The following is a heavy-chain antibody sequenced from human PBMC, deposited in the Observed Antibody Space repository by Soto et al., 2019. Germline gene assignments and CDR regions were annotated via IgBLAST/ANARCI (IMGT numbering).Heavy chain of an antibody. Sequence: VQLVQSGAEVKKPGATVRISCEVSGYTFSDYHIHWVQQAPGKGLEWMGIINPSGGSTSYAQTFQGRVTMTRDTSTTTVYMELSSLRSEDTAVYYCARDDTKRRVNTMRMDYWGQGTLVTVSS. D-gene: IGHD3-10*01. CDR3: ARDDTKRRVNTMRMDY. CDR1: GYTFSDYH. J-gene: IGHJ4*02. CDR2: INPSGGST. V-gene: IGHV1-46*01.